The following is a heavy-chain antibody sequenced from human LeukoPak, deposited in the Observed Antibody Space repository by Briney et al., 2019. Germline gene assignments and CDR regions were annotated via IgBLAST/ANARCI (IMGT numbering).Heavy chain of an antibody. J-gene: IGHJ4*02. CDR3: AREGYDSSGYYLGVYFDY. Sequence: GGSLRLSCAASGFTFSSYAMNWVRQAPGKGLEWVSSISSSSSYIYYADSVKGRFTISRDNAKNSLYLQMNSLRAEDTAVYYCAREGYDSSGYYLGVYFDYWGQGTLVTVSS. CDR1: GFTFSSYA. CDR2: ISSSSSYI. V-gene: IGHV3-21*01. D-gene: IGHD3-22*01.